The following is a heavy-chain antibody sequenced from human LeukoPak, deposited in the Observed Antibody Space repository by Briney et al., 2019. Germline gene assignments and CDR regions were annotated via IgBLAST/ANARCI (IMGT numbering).Heavy chain of an antibody. CDR1: GXSFSGYY. V-gene: IGHV4-34*01. CDR3: ARGSCSGGTCAFDI. D-gene: IGHD2-15*01. CDR2: INHSGST. Sequence: SETLSLTWAVYGXSFSGYYGSWIRQPPGKGLEWIGEINHSGSTNYNPSLKSRVTISVDTSKNQFSLKLSSVTAADTAVYYCARGSCSGGTCAFDIWGQGTMVTVSS. J-gene: IGHJ3*02.